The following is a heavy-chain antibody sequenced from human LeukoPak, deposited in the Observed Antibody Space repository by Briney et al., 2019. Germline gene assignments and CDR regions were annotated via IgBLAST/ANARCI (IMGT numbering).Heavy chain of an antibody. V-gene: IGHV3-33*01. CDR1: GFTFSSYG. D-gene: IGHD3-16*02. CDR3: GRVNRGDAFDI. CDR2: IWYDGRNK. J-gene: IGHJ3*02. Sequence: GGSLRLSCAASGFTFSSYGMHWVRQAPGKGLEWVAVIWYDGRNKLYADSLKGRFTISRDNSKNTLYLQMNSLRAEDTAVYYCGRVNRGDAFDIWGQGTLVTVSS.